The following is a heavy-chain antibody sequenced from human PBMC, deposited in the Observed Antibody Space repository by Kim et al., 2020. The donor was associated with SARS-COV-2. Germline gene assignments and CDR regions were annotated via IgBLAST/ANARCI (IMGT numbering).Heavy chain of an antibody. CDR2: FYSSGST. Sequence: SETLSLTCGVSGDPIRTYYWSWIRQPSGKGLEWIGDFYSSGSTNYNPSLKSRVTISVDTSKNQLSLNLTSVTAADTATYFCARLIKGYGLDVWGHGTTVT. CDR3: ARLIKGYGLDV. V-gene: IGHV4-59*08. CDR1: GDPIRTYY. J-gene: IGHJ6*02.